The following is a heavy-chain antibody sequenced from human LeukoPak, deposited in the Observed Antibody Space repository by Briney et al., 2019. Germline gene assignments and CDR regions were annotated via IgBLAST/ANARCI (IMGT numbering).Heavy chain of an antibody. J-gene: IGHJ4*02. CDR3: ARGAYGDYVKTLLDY. D-gene: IGHD4-17*01. CDR2: ISGSGGST. V-gene: IGHV3-23*01. CDR1: GFTFSTYA. Sequence: GGSLRLSCAASGFTFSTYAMSWVRQPPGKGLEWVSAISGSGGSTYYADSVKGRFTISRDNSKNTLYLQMNSLRAEDTAVYYCARGAYGDYVKTLLDYWGQGTLVTVSS.